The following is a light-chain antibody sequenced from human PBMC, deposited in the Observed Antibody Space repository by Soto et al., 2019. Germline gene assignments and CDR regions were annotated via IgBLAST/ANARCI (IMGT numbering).Light chain of an antibody. V-gene: IGKV3-20*01. CDR1: ESLTSGY. J-gene: IGKJ3*01. CDR2: GAS. Sequence: IVLTQSPGTLSLSPWERATLSCMASESLTSGYLAWYQQKPGQAPRLPIYGASSRATGIPDRFSGSGSGTDVTLTISRLEPEDVSVYYCQQYATTPFTFGPGTKVDIK. CDR3: QQYATTPFT.